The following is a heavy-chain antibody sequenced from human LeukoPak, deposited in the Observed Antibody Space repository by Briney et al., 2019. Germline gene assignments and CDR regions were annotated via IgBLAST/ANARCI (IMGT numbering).Heavy chain of an antibody. Sequence: GGSLRLSCAASGFTFSPYAMHWVRQAPGKGLEWVAVMSYDGTNKYYADSVKGRFTISRDNSKNTLYLQMSSLRAEDTAVYYCARDFPHIISISFAFDFWGQGNLVTVSS. D-gene: IGHD2-21*01. J-gene: IGHJ4*02. V-gene: IGHV3-30*15. CDR3: ARDFPHIISISFAFDF. CDR1: GFTFSPYA. CDR2: MSYDGTNK.